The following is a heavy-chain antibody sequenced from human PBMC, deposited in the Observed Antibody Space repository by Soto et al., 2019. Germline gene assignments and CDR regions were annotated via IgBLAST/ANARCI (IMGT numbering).Heavy chain of an antibody. J-gene: IGHJ5*02. CDR3: AVDSSGHYSDSWFDP. Sequence: SETLSLTCAVYGGSFSGYYWSWIRQPPGKGLEWIGEISHSGSTNYNPSLKSRVTISVDTSKNQFSLKLSSVTAADTAVYYCAVDSSGHYSDSWFDPWGQGTLVTVSS. D-gene: IGHD3-22*01. V-gene: IGHV4-34*01. CDR1: GGSFSGYY. CDR2: ISHSGST.